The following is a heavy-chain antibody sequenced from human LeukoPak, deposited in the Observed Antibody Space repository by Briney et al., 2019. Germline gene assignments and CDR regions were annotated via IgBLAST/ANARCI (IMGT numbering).Heavy chain of an antibody. Sequence: GRSLRLSCAASGFTFSSYAMHWVRQAPGKGLEWVAVISYDGSNKYYADSVKGRFTISRDNSKNTLYLQMNSLRPEDTAVYYCASEPGLSRGAVYAMDVWGQGTTVTVSS. CDR3: ASEPGLSRGAVYAMDV. V-gene: IGHV3-30-3*01. CDR2: ISYDGSNK. J-gene: IGHJ6*02. D-gene: IGHD3-22*01. CDR1: GFTFSSYA.